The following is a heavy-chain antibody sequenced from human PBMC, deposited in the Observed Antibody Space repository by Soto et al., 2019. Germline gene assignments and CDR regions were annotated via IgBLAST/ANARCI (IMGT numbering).Heavy chain of an antibody. CDR1: GFTFSSYG. Sequence: QVQLVESGGGVVQPGRSLRLSCAASGFTFSSYGVHWVRQAPGKGLEWVAVVSYDGRNQNYADSVKGRFTISRDNSKNTLYLQMNSLRTEDSAVYFCATSLSSSANFDYWGQGTLVTVSS. CDR2: VSYDGRNQ. J-gene: IGHJ4*02. D-gene: IGHD6-25*01. V-gene: IGHV3-30*03. CDR3: ATSLSSSANFDY.